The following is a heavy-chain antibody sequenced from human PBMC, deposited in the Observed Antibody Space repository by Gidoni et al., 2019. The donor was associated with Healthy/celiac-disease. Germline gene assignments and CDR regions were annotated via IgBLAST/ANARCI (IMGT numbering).Heavy chain of an antibody. CDR2: ISSSSSYI. J-gene: IGHJ4*02. V-gene: IGHV3-21*01. CDR1: GFTFSSYS. Sequence: EVQLVESGGGLVKPGGSLRLSCAASGFTFSSYSMNWVRQAPGKGLEWVSSISSSSSYIYYADSVKCRFTISRDNAKNSLYLQMNSLRAEDTAVYYCARGEAVAGSFDYWGQGTLVTVSS. CDR3: ARGEAVAGSFDY. D-gene: IGHD6-19*01.